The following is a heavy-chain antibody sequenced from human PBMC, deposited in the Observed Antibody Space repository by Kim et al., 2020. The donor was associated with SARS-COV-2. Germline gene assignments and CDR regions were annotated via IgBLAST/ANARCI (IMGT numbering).Heavy chain of an antibody. D-gene: IGHD4-17*01. V-gene: IGHV3-66*01. CDR3: ARDYGDPLWYFDL. Sequence: SAEPVKGRFTIYRDNSKNTLHLKMNSLSAEDTAVYYCARDYGDPLWYFDLWGRGTLVTVSS. J-gene: IGHJ2*01.